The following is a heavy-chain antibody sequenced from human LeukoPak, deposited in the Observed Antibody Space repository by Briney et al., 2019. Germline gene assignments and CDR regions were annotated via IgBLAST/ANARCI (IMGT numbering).Heavy chain of an antibody. J-gene: IGHJ6*03. CDR1: GFTFSSYA. Sequence: PGRSLRLSCAASGFTFSSYAMHWVRQAPGKGLEWVAVISYDGSNKYYADSVKGRFTISRDNSKNTLYLQMNSLRAEDTAVYYCAKEEQGMVRGVTARYYYYMDVWGKGTTVTISS. D-gene: IGHD3-10*01. CDR2: ISYDGSNK. CDR3: AKEEQGMVRGVTARYYYYMDV. V-gene: IGHV3-30*04.